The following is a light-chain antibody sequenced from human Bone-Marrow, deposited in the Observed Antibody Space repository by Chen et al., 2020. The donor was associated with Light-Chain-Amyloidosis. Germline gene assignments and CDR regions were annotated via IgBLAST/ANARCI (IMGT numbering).Light chain of an antibody. J-gene: IGLJ3*02. V-gene: IGLV6-57*01. CDR2: EDD. CDR1: SGSIATNY. Sequence: NFMLTQPPSVSAPPGKPVIISCTRSSGSIATNYVPWYQQRPGSSPTTVIYEDDQRPSGVPDRFSGSIDRSSNSASLTISGLKTEDEADYYCQSYQGSSQGVFGGGTKLTVL. CDR3: QSYQGSSQGV.